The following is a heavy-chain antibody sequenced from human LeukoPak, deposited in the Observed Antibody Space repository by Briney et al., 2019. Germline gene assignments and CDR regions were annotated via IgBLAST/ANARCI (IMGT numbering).Heavy chain of an antibody. CDR3: ARDHATMVRGVIYYFDY. CDR2: ISSSGSTI. V-gene: IGHV3-48*03. Sequence: SGGSLRLSCAASGFTFSSYEMNWVRQAPGKGLEWVSYISSSGSTIYYADSVKGRFTISRDNAKNSLYLQMNSLRAEDTAVYYCARDHATMVRGVIYYFDYWGQGTLVTVSS. D-gene: IGHD3-10*01. J-gene: IGHJ4*02. CDR1: GFTFSSYE.